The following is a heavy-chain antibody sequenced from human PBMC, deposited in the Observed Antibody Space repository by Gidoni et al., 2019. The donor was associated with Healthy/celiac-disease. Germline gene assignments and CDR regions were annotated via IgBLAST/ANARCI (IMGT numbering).Heavy chain of an antibody. J-gene: IGHJ4*02. Sequence: QVQLVESGGGVVQPGWSLRLSCAASGFTLRSYAMPWVRQAPGKGLEWLAVISYDGSNKYYADSVKGRFTISRDNSKNTLYLQMNSLRAEDTAVYYCARAGCSSTSCKLDYWGQGTLVTVSS. CDR3: ARAGCSSTSCKLDY. CDR1: GFTLRSYA. V-gene: IGHV3-30-3*01. D-gene: IGHD2-2*01. CDR2: ISYDGSNK.